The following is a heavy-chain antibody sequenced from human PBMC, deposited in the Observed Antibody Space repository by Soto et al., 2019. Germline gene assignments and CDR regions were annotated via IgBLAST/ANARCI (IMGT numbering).Heavy chain of an antibody. CDR1: GGTFSSYT. D-gene: IGHD6-13*01. V-gene: IGHV1-69*08. CDR3: VRDGSSSWYYFDY. Sequence: QVQLVQSGAEVKKPGSSVKVSCKASGGTFSSYTISWVRQAPGQGLEWMGRIIPILGIANYAQKLQGRVTITADKSTSTAYMELSSLRSEDTAVYYCVRDGSSSWYYFDYWGQGTLVTVSS. J-gene: IGHJ4*02. CDR2: IIPILGIA.